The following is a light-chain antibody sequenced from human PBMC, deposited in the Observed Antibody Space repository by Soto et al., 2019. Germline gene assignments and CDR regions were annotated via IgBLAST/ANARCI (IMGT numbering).Light chain of an antibody. CDR1: QSVRPY. Sequence: EIVLTQSPSTLSLFPGERATLSFRDSQSVRPYLAWYQQKPGQAPRLLISDASKKATGIPDRFSDSGSETDFTLPIRSLEAADSAVYYCHRRSNWPRTFGGGSTVEIK. J-gene: IGKJ4*01. V-gene: IGKV3-11*01. CDR2: DAS. CDR3: HRRSNWPRT.